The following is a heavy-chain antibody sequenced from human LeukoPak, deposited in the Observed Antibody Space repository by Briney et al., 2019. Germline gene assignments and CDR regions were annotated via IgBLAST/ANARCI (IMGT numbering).Heavy chain of an antibody. D-gene: IGHD3-10*01. CDR3: ARDIWFGESL. Sequence: GGSLRLSCAASGFTLSSYSMNWVRQAPGKGLEWVSSISSSSSYIYYADSVKGRFTISRDNAKNSLYLQMNSLRAEDTAVYYCARDIWFGESLWGQETLVTASS. CDR2: ISSSSSYI. CDR1: GFTLSSYS. V-gene: IGHV3-21*01. J-gene: IGHJ4*02.